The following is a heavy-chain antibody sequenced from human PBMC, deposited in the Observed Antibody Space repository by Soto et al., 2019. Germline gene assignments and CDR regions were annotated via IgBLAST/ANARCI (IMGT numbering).Heavy chain of an antibody. CDR2: IIPIFGTA. V-gene: IGHV1-69*13. CDR1: GGTFSSYA. Sequence: SVKVSCKASGGTFSSYAISWVRQAPGQGLEWMGGIIPIFGTANYAQKFQGRVTITADESTSTAYMELSSLRSEDTAVYYCARSHYDSSGPGYYYYGMDVWGQGTTVTVSS. CDR3: ARSHYDSSGPGYYYYGMDV. J-gene: IGHJ6*02. D-gene: IGHD3-22*01.